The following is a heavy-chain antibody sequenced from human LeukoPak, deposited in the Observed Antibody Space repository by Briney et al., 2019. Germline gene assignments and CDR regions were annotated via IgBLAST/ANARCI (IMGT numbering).Heavy chain of an antibody. CDR3: ARDLYYYGSGNYVPGFPGY. CDR2: ISSSRSNTI. J-gene: IGHJ4*02. Sequence: GGSLRLSCAASGFTFSIYEMNWVRQAPGKGLEWVSYISSSRSNTIYYADYVKGRFTISRDDAKNSLNLQMNSLRAEDTAVYYWARDLYYYGSGNYVPGFPGYWGQGTLVTVAS. V-gene: IGHV3-48*03. D-gene: IGHD3-10*01. CDR1: GFTFSIYE.